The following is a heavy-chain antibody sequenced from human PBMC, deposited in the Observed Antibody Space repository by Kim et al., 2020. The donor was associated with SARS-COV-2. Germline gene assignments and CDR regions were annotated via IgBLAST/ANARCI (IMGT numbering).Heavy chain of an antibody. CDR3: ARETWKAGDTGY. V-gene: IGHV3-48*02. Sequence: GGSLRLSCEASGFTFSTYSLHWVRQAPGKGLEWVSYISGGSSTIYYADSVKGRFTISRDNAKNSLYLQMNSLRDEDTAVYYCARETWKAGDTGYWGQGTLVT. CDR2: ISGGSSTI. J-gene: IGHJ4*02. CDR1: GFTFSTYS. D-gene: IGHD6-19*01.